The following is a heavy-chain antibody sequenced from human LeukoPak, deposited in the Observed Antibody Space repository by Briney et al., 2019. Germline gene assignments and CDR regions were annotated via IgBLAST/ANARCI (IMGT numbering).Heavy chain of an antibody. CDR1: GVTLSSNY. CDR2: IYSGGST. V-gene: IGHV3-66*01. D-gene: IGHD3-22*01. CDR3: AREPQGDSSGYDAIDV. J-gene: IGHJ3*01. Sequence: PLGSLRVSCAPPGVTLSSNYMSWVRQAPGKGLEWVSVIYSGGSTYDADSVKGGFTIARYSSTNTLFLQMNSLRAEDTAVYYCAREPQGDSSGYDAIDVWGQGPVVTVSS.